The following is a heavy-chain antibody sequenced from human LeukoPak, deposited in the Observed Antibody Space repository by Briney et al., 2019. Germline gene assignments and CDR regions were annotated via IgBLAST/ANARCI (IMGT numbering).Heavy chain of an antibody. CDR2: IIPIFGTA. Sequence: ASVKVSSKASGGTFSSYAISWVRQAPGQGLEWMGGIIPIFGTANYAQKFQGRVTITADESTSTAYMELSSLRSEDTAVYYCARDPYDSSGYYYWGQGTLVTVSS. V-gene: IGHV1-69*13. CDR1: GGTFSSYA. J-gene: IGHJ4*02. D-gene: IGHD3-22*01. CDR3: ARDPYDSSGYYY.